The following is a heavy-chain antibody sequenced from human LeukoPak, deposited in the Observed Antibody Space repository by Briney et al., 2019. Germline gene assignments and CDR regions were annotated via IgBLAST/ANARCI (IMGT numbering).Heavy chain of an antibody. CDR3: ARGILRRATPRGYIDV. CDR2: IYYTGTT. CDR1: GGSIDSADDY. V-gene: IGHV4-30-4*08. Sequence: SETLSLTCTVSGGSIDSADDYWNWIRQSPGKGLEWIGYIYYTGTTFYNPSLESRVTISVDTSKNKFSLKLSSVTAPDTAVYYCARGILRRATPRGYIDVWGKGTTVTVSS. J-gene: IGHJ6*03.